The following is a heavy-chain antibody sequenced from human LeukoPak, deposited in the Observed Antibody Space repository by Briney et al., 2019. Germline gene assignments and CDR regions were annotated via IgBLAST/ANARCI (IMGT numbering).Heavy chain of an antibody. CDR2: IYSGGST. J-gene: IGHJ3*02. Sequence: GGSLRLSCAASGFTFSSYAMSWVRQAPGKGLEWVSVIYSGGSTYYADSVKGRFTISRDNAKNSLYVQMNSLRAEDTAVYYCARRQRITIFGVARGGAFDIWGQGTMVTVSS. V-gene: IGHV3-23*03. D-gene: IGHD3-3*01. CDR1: GFTFSSYA. CDR3: ARRQRITIFGVARGGAFDI.